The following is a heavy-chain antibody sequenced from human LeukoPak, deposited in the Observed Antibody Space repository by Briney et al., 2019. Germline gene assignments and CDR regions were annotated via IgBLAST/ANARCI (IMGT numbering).Heavy chain of an antibody. Sequence: ASVKVSCKASGYTFTGYYMHWVRQAPGQGLEWMGWINPNSGGTNYAQKFQGRVTMTRDTSISTAYMELSRLRSDDTAVYYCARVIRGYSSGWYLAFDIWGQGTMVTVSS. CDR2: INPNSGGT. V-gene: IGHV1-2*02. CDR3: ARVIRGYSSGWYLAFDI. CDR1: GYTFTGYY. D-gene: IGHD6-19*01. J-gene: IGHJ3*02.